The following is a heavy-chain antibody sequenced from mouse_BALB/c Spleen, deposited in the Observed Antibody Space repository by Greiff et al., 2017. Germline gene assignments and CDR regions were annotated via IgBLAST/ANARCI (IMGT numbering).Heavy chain of an antibody. CDR3: ARKSDSNCYAMDY. J-gene: IGHJ4*01. CDR2: IWGGGST. CDR1: GFSLSRYS. V-gene: IGHV2-6-4*01. D-gene: IGHD2-5*01. Sequence: VQLVESGPGLVAPSQSLSITCTVSGFSLSRYSVHWVRQPPGKGLEWLGMIWGGGSTDYNSAHKSRLSISKDNSKSHVFLRMNSLQTDDTAMYYCARKSDSNCYAMDYWGQGTSVTVSS.